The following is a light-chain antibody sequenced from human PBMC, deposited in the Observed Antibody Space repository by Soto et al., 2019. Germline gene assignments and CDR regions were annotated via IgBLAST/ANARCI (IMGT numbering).Light chain of an antibody. J-gene: IGKJ2*01. CDR3: QQYSNWNYN. Sequence: EIVMTQSPATLSVSPGERATLSCRASQSLTNNLAWYQQKPGQAPRLLIYGAFTRATGIPARFSGSGSGTEFTLTISSLQSEDFAVYYCQQYSNWNYNCGQGTKVDIK. V-gene: IGKV3-15*01. CDR2: GAF. CDR1: QSLTNN.